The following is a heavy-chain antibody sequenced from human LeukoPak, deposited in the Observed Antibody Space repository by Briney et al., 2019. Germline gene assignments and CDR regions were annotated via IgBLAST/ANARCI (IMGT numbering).Heavy chain of an antibody. CDR1: GGTFSSYA. D-gene: IGHD2-15*01. V-gene: IGHV1-69*04. J-gene: IGHJ6*02. CDR2: IIPILGIA. CDR3: ARGNCSGGSCYLYYYYGMDV. Sequence: SVKVSCKASGGTFSSYAISWVRQAPGQGLEWMGRIIPILGIANYAQKFQGRVTITADKSTSTAYMELSSLRSEDTAVYYCARGNCSGGSCYLYYYYGMDVWGQGTTVTVSS.